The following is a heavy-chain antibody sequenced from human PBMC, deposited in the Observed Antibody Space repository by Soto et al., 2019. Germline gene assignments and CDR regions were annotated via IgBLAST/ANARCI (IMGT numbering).Heavy chain of an antibody. CDR3: GKDLTGGAH. J-gene: IGHJ4*02. CDR2: VSTGGDTT. Sequence: EVHLLQSGGGLVQPGGSLRLSCAASGFTFGHYSMSWVRQAPGRGLEWVAGVSTGGDTTYYADMVRGRFTVPRDNSKNMLLMQMDSLRVDDTAVYYCGKDLTGGAHRGQGALVTVSS. D-gene: IGHD3-16*01. V-gene: IGHV3-23*01. CDR1: GFTFGHYS.